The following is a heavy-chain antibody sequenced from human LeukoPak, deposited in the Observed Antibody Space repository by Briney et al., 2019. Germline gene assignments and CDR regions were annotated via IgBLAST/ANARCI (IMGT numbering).Heavy chain of an antibody. Sequence: GASVKVSCKASGYTFTSYGISWVRQAPGQGLEWMGWISAYNGNTNYAQKFQGRVTMTRDTSISTAYMELSRLRSDDTAVYYCARDSALLSYGPGSYYNFDYWGQGTLVTVSS. V-gene: IGHV1-18*01. D-gene: IGHD3-10*01. CDR3: ARDSALLSYGPGSYYNFDY. CDR2: ISAYNGNT. CDR1: GYTFTSYG. J-gene: IGHJ4*02.